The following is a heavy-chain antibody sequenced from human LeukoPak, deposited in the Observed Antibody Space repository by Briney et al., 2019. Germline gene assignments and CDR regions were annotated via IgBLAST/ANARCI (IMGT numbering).Heavy chain of an antibody. CDR2: IKQDGSEK. J-gene: IGHJ4*02. CDR1: GFPFSSYW. V-gene: IGHV3-7*01. D-gene: IGHD1-1*01. Sequence: GGSLRLSRAAYGFPFSSYWMSWVRQAPGKGLEWVANIKQDGSEKYYVDSVKGRFTMSRDNAKNSLYLQMNSLRGEDTAVYYCARLTGTTGFDYWGQGTLVTVSS. CDR3: ARLTGTTGFDY.